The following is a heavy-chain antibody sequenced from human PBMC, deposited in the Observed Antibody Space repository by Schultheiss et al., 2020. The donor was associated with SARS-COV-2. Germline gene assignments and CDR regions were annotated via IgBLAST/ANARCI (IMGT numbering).Heavy chain of an antibody. D-gene: IGHD6-6*01. V-gene: IGHV4-39*01. CDR2: IYYSGST. CDR3: AREQLEDWFDP. CDR1: GGSISSGGYY. J-gene: IGHJ5*02. Sequence: SETLSLTCTVSGGSISSGGYYWSWIRQAPGKGLEWIGSIYYSGSTYYNPSLKSRVTISVDTSKNQFSLKLSSVTAADTAVYYCAREQLEDWFDPWGQGTLVTVSS.